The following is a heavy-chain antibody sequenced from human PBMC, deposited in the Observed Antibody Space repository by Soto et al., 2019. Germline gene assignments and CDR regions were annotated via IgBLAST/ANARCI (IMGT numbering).Heavy chain of an antibody. CDR1: GFTFSDSY. D-gene: IGHD2-15*01. Sequence: XASLLLSCAASGFTFSDSYMSWIRQAPGKGLEWVSYISSSSSYTNSADSVKGRFTISRDNAKNSLYLQMNSLRAEDTAVYYCARDTGGYAFDIWGQGTMVTGSS. CDR3: ARDTGGYAFDI. V-gene: IGHV3-11*06. J-gene: IGHJ3*02. CDR2: ISSSSSYT.